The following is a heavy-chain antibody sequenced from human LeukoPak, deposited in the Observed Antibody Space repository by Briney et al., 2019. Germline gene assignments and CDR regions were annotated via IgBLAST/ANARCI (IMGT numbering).Heavy chain of an antibody. CDR1: GGSISSSSYY. D-gene: IGHD2-2*02. CDR2: IYYSGST. Sequence: SETLSLTCTVSGGSISSSSYYWGWIRQPPGKGLEWIRSIYYSGSTYYNPSLKSRVTISVDTSKNQFSLKLSSVTAADTAVYYCARDSVVVPAAIRGGFDPWGQGTLVTVSS. J-gene: IGHJ5*02. CDR3: ARDSVVVPAAIRGGFDP. V-gene: IGHV4-39*07.